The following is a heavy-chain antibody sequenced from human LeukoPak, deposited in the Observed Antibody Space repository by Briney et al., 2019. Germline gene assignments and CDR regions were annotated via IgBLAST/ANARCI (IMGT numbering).Heavy chain of an antibody. V-gene: IGHV1-69*04. CDR3: ARAPSTQTVTPDY. J-gene: IGHJ4*02. D-gene: IGHD4-4*01. CDR2: IIPILGIA. CDR1: GGTFSSYA. Sequence: GASVKVSCKASGGTFSSYAISWVRQAPGQGLEWMGRIIPILGIANYAQKFQGRVTITADKSTSTAYMELSSLRSEDTAVYYCARAPSTQTVTPDYWGQGTLVTVSS.